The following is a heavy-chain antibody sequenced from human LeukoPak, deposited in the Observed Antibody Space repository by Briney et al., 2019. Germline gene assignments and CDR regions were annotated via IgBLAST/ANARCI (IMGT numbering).Heavy chain of an antibody. CDR1: GGSIRSYY. CDR3: ARYVWGSYPTFEDY. CDR2: IYYSGST. D-gene: IGHD3-16*02. J-gene: IGHJ4*02. V-gene: IGHV4-59*01. Sequence: SETLSLTCTVSGGSIRSYYWSWIRQPPGKGLEWIGYIYYSGSTNYTASLKSRVTISVDTSKNQFSVKLSSVTAADTAVYYCARYVWGSYPTFEDYWGQGTLVTVSS.